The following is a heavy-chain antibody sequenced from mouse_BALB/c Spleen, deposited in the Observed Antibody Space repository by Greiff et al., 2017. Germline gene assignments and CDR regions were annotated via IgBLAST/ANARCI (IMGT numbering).Heavy chain of an antibody. Sequence: DLVKPGASVKLSCKASGYTFTSYWINWIKQRPGQGLEWIGRIAPGSGSTYYNEMFKGKATLTVDTSSSTAYIQLSSLSSEDSAVYFCARQNLYYFDYWGQGTTLTVSS. V-gene: IGHV1S41*01. J-gene: IGHJ2*01. CDR2: IAPGSGST. CDR1: GYTFTSYW. CDR3: ARQNLYYFDY.